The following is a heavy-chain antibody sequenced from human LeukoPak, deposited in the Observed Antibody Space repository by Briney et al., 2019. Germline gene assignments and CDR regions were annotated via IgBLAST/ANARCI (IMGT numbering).Heavy chain of an antibody. CDR3: ARAQGYCSRTSCYRWDNWFDP. Sequence: SETLSLTCAVSGGSISSGGYSWSWIRQPPGKGLEWIGYIYHSGSTYYNPSLKSRVTISVDRSKNQFSLKLSSVTAADTAVYYCARAQGYCSRTSCYRWDNWFDPWGQGTLVTVSS. V-gene: IGHV4-30-2*01. CDR1: GGSISSGGYS. D-gene: IGHD2-2*01. J-gene: IGHJ5*02. CDR2: IYHSGST.